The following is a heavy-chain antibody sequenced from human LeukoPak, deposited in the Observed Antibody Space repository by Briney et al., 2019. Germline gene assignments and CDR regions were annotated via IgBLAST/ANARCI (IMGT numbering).Heavy chain of an antibody. V-gene: IGHV1-69*04. CDR1: GGTFSSYA. CDR2: IIPILGIA. J-gene: IGHJ4*02. Sequence: GSSVKVSCKASGGTFSSYAISWVRQAPGQRLEWMGRIIPILGIANYAQKFQGRVTITADKSTSTAYMELSSLRSEDTAVYYCARSSYSYDYVWGSYRYWGQGTLVTVSS. D-gene: IGHD3-16*02. CDR3: ARSSYSYDYVWGSYRY.